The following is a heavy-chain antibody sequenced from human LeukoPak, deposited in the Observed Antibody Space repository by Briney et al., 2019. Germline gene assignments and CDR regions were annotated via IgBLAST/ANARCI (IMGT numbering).Heavy chain of an antibody. CDR3: AKDNWFVSSGSYGY. CDR1: GFTFSSYW. V-gene: IGHV3-7*01. CDR2: IKQDGSEK. D-gene: IGHD3-22*01. Sequence: GGSLRLSCAASGFTFSSYWMSWVRQAPGKGLEWVANIKQDGSEKHFGDSVKGRFTISRDNAKKSLYLQMNSLRAEDTAVYYCAKDNWFVSSGSYGYWGQGTLVTVSS. J-gene: IGHJ4*02.